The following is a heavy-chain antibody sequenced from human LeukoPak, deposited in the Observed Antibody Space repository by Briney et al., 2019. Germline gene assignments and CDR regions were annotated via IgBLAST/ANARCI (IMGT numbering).Heavy chain of an antibody. CDR1: GGSISGYY. Sequence: SETLSLTCTVSGGSISGYYWSWIRQPPGKGLEWIGYIYNSGSTNYNPSLKSRVTMSVDTSKNQFSLKLSSVTAADTAVYYCARRSSGWSFDYWGQGTLVTVSS. J-gene: IGHJ4*02. D-gene: IGHD6-19*01. CDR2: IYNSGST. V-gene: IGHV4-59*08. CDR3: ARRSSGWSFDY.